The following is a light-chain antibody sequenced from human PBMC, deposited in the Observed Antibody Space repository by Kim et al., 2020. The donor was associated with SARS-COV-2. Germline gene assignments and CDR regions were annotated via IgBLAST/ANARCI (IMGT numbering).Light chain of an antibody. J-gene: IGKJ4*01. CDR3: LQHNSYPLT. CDR2: GAS. CDR1: QGIGDN. Sequence: DIQMTQSPSSLSASVADRVTITCRASQGIGDNLGWYQQKPGKAPKRLISGASSLQSGVPSRFSGSGSGTEFTLTITSLQPEDFATYYCLQHNSYPLTFGGGTKVDIK. V-gene: IGKV1-17*01.